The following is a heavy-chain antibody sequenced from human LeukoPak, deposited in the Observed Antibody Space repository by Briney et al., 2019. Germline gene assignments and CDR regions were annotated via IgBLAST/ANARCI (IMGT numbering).Heavy chain of an antibody. Sequence: GGSLRLSCAASGFSFNSDWMDWVRQAPGKGLEWVANIKHDESEKNYLDSVKGRFTISRDNSKNTLYLQMNSLRAEDTAVYYCAKQWLVVGYFDYWGQGTLVTVSS. CDR1: GFSFNSDW. J-gene: IGHJ4*02. V-gene: IGHV3-7*03. D-gene: IGHD6-19*01. CDR3: AKQWLVVGYFDY. CDR2: IKHDESEK.